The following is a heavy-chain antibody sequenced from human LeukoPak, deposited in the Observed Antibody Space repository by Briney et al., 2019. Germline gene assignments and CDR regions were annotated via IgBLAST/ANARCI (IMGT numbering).Heavy chain of an antibody. V-gene: IGHV1-2*02. CDR2: INPNSGGT. CDR3: ARSPHILTGENFDY. J-gene: IGHJ4*02. CDR1: GYTFTGYY. D-gene: IGHD3-9*01. Sequence: ASVKVSCKPSGYTFTGYYLHWVRQAPGQGLEWMGWINPNSGGTNYAQKFQGRVTMTRDTSISTAYMELSRLRSDDTAVFYCARSPHILTGENFDYWGQGTLVTVSS.